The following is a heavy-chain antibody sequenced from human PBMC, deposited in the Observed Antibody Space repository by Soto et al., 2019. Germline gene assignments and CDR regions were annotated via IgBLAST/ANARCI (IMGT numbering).Heavy chain of an antibody. D-gene: IGHD1-7*01. Sequence: EMQLLESGGGLQPGGSLRLSCAVSGFTFSSYGMTWVRQAPGKGLEWISFSSATGSGTYYADSVKGRFTISRDNSNNTLYLQMTSLRADDTAVYYCAKDRRAGGNYGFYSDFWGQGALVIVSS. V-gene: IGHV3-23*01. CDR1: GFTFSSYG. CDR3: AKDRRAGGNYGFYSDF. CDR2: SSATGSGT. J-gene: IGHJ4*02.